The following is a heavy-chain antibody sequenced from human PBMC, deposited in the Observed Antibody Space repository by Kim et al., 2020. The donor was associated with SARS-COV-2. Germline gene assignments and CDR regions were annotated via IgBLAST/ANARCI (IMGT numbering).Heavy chain of an antibody. CDR3: ARDTALNY. J-gene: IGHJ4*02. D-gene: IGHD5-18*01. CDR2: NGRT. Sequence: NGRTPYNPSLTSRVTISVDRANNQFSLKLTSVTAADTALYFCARDTALNYWGQGTLVTVSS. V-gene: IGHV4-61*02.